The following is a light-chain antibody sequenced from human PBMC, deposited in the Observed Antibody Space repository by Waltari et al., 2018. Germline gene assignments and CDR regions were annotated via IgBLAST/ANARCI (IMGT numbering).Light chain of an antibody. Sequence: QSALTQPASVSGSPGQSIPISCTGTSSNVDGYHHISWYQQHPVKAPKLMIYDVDMRPSGFSNRFSGSKSGNTTSLTVSGLQPEDEADYYCSSNADSGTLVFGGGTKLTVL. CDR1: SSNVDGYHH. V-gene: IGLV2-23*02. CDR2: DVD. CDR3: SSNADSGTLV. J-gene: IGLJ2*01.